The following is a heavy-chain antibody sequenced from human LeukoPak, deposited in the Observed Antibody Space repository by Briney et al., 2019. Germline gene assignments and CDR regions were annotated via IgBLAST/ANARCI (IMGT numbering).Heavy chain of an antibody. Sequence: PGRSLRLSCAAFGFTFRNYDMHWVRQAPGKGLEWVAVIWYDGSNKYYADSVKGRFTISRDNSKNTLYLQMSSLRAEDTAVYYRAKDNSGSFDYWGQGTLVTVSS. CDR3: AKDNSGSFDY. V-gene: IGHV3-33*06. CDR1: GFTFRNYD. CDR2: IWYDGSNK. J-gene: IGHJ4*02. D-gene: IGHD1-26*01.